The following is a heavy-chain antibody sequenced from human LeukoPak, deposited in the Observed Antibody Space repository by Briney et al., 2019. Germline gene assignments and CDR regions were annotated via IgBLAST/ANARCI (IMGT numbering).Heavy chain of an antibody. D-gene: IGHD3-10*01. CDR1: GGSISSGSYY. CDR2: IYTSGST. CDR3: ARDVAWFGKRANYMDV. J-gene: IGHJ6*03. V-gene: IGHV4-61*02. Sequence: SETLSLTCTVSGGSISSGSYYWSWIRQPAGKGLEWIGRIYTSGSTNYNPSLKSRVTISVDTSKNQFSLKLSSVTAADTAVYYCARDVAWFGKRANYMDVWGKGTTDTVSS.